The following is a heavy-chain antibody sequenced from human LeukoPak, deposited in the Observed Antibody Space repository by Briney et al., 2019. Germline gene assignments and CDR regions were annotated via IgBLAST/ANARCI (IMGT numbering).Heavy chain of an antibody. Sequence: SETLSLTCTVSGGSISSGGYYWSWIRQHPGKGLEWIGYIYYSGSTYYNPSLKSRVTIPVDTSKNQFSLKLSSVTAADTAVYYCARANYYDSSGYQGAFDIWGQGTMVTVSS. J-gene: IGHJ3*02. D-gene: IGHD3-22*01. CDR2: IYYSGST. V-gene: IGHV4-31*03. CDR3: ARANYYDSSGYQGAFDI. CDR1: GGSISSGGYY.